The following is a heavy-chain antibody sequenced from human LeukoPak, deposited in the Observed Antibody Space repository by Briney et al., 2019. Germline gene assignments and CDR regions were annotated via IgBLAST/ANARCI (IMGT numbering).Heavy chain of an antibody. CDR3: ARGPPNRIFGVVIRHNWLDP. V-gene: IGHV4-34*01. CDR2: INHSGST. J-gene: IGHJ5*02. CDR1: GGSFSGYY. Sequence: SSETLSLTCAVYGGSFSGYYWSWIRQPPGKGLEWIGEINHSGSTNYNPSLKSRVTISVDTSKNQFSLKLSSVTAADTAVYYCARGPPNRIFGVVIRHNWLDPWGQGTLVTVSS. D-gene: IGHD3-3*01.